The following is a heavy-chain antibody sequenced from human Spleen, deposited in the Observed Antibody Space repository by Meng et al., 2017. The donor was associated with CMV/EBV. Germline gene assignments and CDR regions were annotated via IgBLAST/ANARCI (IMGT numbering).Heavy chain of an antibody. V-gene: IGHV1-69*10. CDR3: ARIGITLGRGVIYSHSGMDV. Sequence: SVKVSCKASRDTFNNYAINWVRQAPGQGPEWMGLIIPVVGIVNYGQKFRGRVTITADKSTSTAYVELSSLRSEDTGIYYCARIGITLGRGVIYSHSGMDVWGQGTTVTVSS. J-gene: IGHJ6*02. CDR1: RDTFNNYA. CDR2: IIPVVGIV. D-gene: IGHD3-10*01.